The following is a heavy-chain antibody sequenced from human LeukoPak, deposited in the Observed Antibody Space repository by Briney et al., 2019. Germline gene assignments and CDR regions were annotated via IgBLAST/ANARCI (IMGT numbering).Heavy chain of an antibody. CDR2: IYYSGST. CDR3: ARGYYYYMGV. V-gene: IGHV4-59*01. Sequence: SETLSLTCTVSGGSISSYYWSWIRQSPGKGLEWIGYIYYSGSTNYNPSLKSRVTISVDTSKNHFSLNLSSVTAADTAVYYCARGYYYYMGVWGKGTTVTVSS. J-gene: IGHJ6*03. CDR1: GGSISSYY.